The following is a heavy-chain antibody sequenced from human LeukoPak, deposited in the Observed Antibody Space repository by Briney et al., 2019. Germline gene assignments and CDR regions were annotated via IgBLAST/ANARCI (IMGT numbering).Heavy chain of an antibody. D-gene: IGHD3-22*01. CDR2: INPKSGGT. Sequence: ASVKVSCTASGYSFSDYYIHWLRQAPGQGLEWMGWINPKSGGTNYAQKFQGRVTMTRDTSISTAYMELSRLRSDDTAVYYCARGDYYDSSRMGYWGQGTLVTVSS. CDR1: GYSFSDYY. CDR3: ARGDYYDSSRMGY. J-gene: IGHJ4*02. V-gene: IGHV1-2*02.